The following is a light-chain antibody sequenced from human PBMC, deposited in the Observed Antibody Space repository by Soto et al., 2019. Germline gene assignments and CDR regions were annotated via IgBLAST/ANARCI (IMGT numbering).Light chain of an antibody. CDR3: QQYGRSPYT. Sequence: EIVLTQSPGTLSLSPGERATLSCRASQSISSSYLAWYQQKPGQAPRLVIHGVSTRATGVPDRFSGSGSGTDFTLTISRLEPEEFAVYYCQQYGRSPYTFGQGTKLEIK. CDR1: QSISSSY. CDR2: GVS. V-gene: IGKV3-20*01. J-gene: IGKJ2*01.